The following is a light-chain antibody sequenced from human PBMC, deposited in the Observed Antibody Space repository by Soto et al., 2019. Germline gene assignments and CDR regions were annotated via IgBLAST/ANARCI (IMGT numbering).Light chain of an antibody. CDR1: QSVSSSY. CDR2: GAS. CDR3: QQYGSSPWT. Sequence: EIVLTQSPGTLSLSPGERATLSCRASQSVSSSYLGGYQQKPGQAPRLLIYGASSRATGIPDRFSGSGSGTDFTLTISRLEPEDFAVYYCQQYGSSPWTFGQGTKVDI. J-gene: IGKJ1*01. V-gene: IGKV3-20*01.